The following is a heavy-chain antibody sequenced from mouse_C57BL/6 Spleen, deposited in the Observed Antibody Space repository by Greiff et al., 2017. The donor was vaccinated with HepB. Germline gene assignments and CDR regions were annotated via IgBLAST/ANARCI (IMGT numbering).Heavy chain of an antibody. CDR2: INPYNGGT. Sequence: VQLKQSGPVLVKPGASVKMSCKASGYTFTDYYMNWVKQSHGKSLEWIGVINPYNGGTSYNQKFKGKATLTVDKSSSTAYMELNSLTSEDSAVYYCARRALYDYYFDYWGQGTTLTVSS. D-gene: IGHD2-4*01. CDR1: GYTFTDYY. CDR3: ARRALYDYYFDY. V-gene: IGHV1-19*01. J-gene: IGHJ2*01.